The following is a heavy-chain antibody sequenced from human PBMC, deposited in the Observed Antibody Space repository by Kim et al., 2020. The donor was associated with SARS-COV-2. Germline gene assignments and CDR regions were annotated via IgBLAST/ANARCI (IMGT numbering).Heavy chain of an antibody. CDR2: NHSGST. J-gene: IGHJ4*02. D-gene: IGHD1-1*01. CDR3: ARGWNY. V-gene: IGHV4-34*01. Sequence: NHSGSTHCNPSLKCRVTISVDTSKNQFSLKLSSLPAAGTAVSYCARGWNYWGQGTLVTVSS.